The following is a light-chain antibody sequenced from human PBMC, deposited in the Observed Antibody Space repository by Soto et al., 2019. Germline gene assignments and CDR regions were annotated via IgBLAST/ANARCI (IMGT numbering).Light chain of an antibody. Sequence: DIQMTQSPSSLSASVGDRVTITCRTSQSITYLNWYQQIPGKAPKLLISLASTLQGGVPSRFSGVPSRFSVSGSGTDFSLTINTLQREDFATYYCQQSDSVPLTFGGGTKVELK. CDR3: QQSDSVPLT. J-gene: IGKJ4*01. CDR1: QSITY. V-gene: IGKV1-39*01. CDR2: LAS.